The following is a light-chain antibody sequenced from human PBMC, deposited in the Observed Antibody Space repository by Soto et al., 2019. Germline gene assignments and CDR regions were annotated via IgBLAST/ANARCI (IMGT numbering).Light chain of an antibody. V-gene: IGKV1-39*01. CDR1: RSVDLW. Sequence: DNQMTQSPSTLSASVGDRVTIACRASRSVDLWLAWYQQKPGKPPRLLIYAASSLQSGVPSRFSGSGSGTDFTLTISSLQPEDFATYSCQQSYNSPQTFGQGTKVDIK. CDR3: QQSYNSPQT. J-gene: IGKJ1*01. CDR2: AAS.